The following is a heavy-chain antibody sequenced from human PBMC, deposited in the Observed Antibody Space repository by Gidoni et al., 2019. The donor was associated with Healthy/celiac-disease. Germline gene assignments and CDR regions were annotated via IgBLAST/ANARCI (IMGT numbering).Heavy chain of an antibody. V-gene: IGHV3-33*01. D-gene: IGHD5-12*01. J-gene: IGHJ4*02. CDR2: IWYDGSNK. CDR1: GFPFSSYG. CDR3: ARGLGYSGYALFDY. Sequence: QVQLVESGGGVVQPGRSLRLSCAASGFPFSSYGMHWVRQAPGKGLEWVAVIWYDGSNKYYADSVKGRFTISRDNSKNTLYLQMNSLRAEDTAVYYCARGLGYSGYALFDYWGQGTLVTVSS.